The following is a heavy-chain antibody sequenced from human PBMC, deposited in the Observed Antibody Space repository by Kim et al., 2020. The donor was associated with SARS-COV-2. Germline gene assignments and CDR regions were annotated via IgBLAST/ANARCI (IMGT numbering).Heavy chain of an antibody. CDR1: GGSISSSSYY. CDR3: ARGGSGPWLDLLFDY. D-gene: IGHD2-15*01. Sequence: SETLSLTCTVSGGSISSSSYYWGWIRQPPGKGLEWIGSIYYSGSTYYNPSLKSRVTISVDTSKNQFSLKLSSVTAADTAVYYCARGGSGPWLDLLFDYWGQGTLVTVSS. CDR2: IYYSGST. J-gene: IGHJ4*02. V-gene: IGHV4-39*01.